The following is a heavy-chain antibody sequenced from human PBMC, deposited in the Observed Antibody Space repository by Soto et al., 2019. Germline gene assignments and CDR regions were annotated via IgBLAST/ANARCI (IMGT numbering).Heavy chain of an antibody. V-gene: IGHV1-18*01. CDR1: GYPFSEHG. J-gene: IGHJ6*02. CDR2: ISGFHDNT. D-gene: IGHD5-12*01. Sequence: QVHLVQSGPEVKKPGASVKISCEASGYPFSEHGITWVWQAPGQGLEWMGWISGFHDNTNYAQKFQGRVTMNRDTSRSTASMELKSRTSEDTALYYCLRSGYSWVDYDNGMAVWGQGTTVIVS. CDR3: LRSGYSWVDYDNGMAV.